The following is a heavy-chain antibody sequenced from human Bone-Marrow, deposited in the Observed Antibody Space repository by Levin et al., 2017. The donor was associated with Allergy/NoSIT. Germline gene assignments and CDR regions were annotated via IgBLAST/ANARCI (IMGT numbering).Heavy chain of an antibody. J-gene: IGHJ5*02. V-gene: IGHV3-49*03. CDR1: GFTFGDYA. D-gene: IGHD6-13*01. CDR3: TRVEGGYSSSGYVEENWFDP. Sequence: GGSLRLSCTASGFTFGDYAMSWFRQAPGKGLEWVGFIRSKAYGGTTEYAASVKGRFTISRDDSKSIAYLQMNSLKTEDTAVYYCTRVEGGYSSSGYVEENWFDPWGQGTLVTVSS. CDR2: IRSKAYGGTT.